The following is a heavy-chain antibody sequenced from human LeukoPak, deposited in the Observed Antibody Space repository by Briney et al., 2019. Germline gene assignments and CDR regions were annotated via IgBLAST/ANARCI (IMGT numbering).Heavy chain of an antibody. Sequence: PSETLSLTCTVSGASMSSFYWSWIRQSPGKGLEWIGYIYSSGSTNYNPSLMSRVTISVDTSKSQFSLKLSSVTAADTAVYFCSREGRWLQLGFDYWGRGTLVTVSS. V-gene: IGHV4-59*01. CDR2: IYSSGST. D-gene: IGHD5-24*01. J-gene: IGHJ4*02. CDR1: GASMSSFY. CDR3: SREGRWLQLGFDY.